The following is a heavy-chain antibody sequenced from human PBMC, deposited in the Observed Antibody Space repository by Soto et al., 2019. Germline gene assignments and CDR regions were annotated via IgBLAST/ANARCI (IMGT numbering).Heavy chain of an antibody. J-gene: IGHJ3*01. CDR1: GLTISGKKY. D-gene: IGHD1-1*01. CDR2: LYDDDGS. V-gene: IGHV3-53*01. Sequence: DVQLVESGGGLIQPGESLRLSCAAFGLTISGKKYVAWVRQAPGKALAWASALYDDDGSFYADSVKGRVTTSSDSSKTTVYLQMNDLRADDTAVYYCATWNEREHAYDVWGQGTTVTVSS. CDR3: ATWNEREHAYDV.